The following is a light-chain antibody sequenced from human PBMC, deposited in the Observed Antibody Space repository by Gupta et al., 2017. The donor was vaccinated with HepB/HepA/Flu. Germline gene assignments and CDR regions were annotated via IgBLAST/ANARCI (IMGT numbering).Light chain of an antibody. J-gene: IGLJ2*01. V-gene: IGLV3-21*04. CDR1: NIGSKS. CDR2: YDS. Sequence: SYLLTQPPSVSVAPGKTARLTCGGNNIGSKSVHWYQQKPGQAPVLVIYYDSDRPSGIPERFSGSNSGNTATLTISRVEAGDEADYYCQVWDSSSDHPYVVFGGGTKLTVL. CDR3: QVWDSSSDHPYVV.